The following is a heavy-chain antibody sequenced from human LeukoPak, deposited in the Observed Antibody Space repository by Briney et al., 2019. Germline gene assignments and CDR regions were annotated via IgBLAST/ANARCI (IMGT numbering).Heavy chain of an antibody. J-gene: IGHJ4*02. CDR1: GFTFSSNA. Sequence: QTGGSLRLSCAASGFTFSSNAMHWVRQAPGKGLEWVALISYDESNKYYADSVKGRFTISRDNSKNTLYLQMNSLRPEDTAVYYCARDAKYCSSISCYTDYWGQGTLATVSS. V-gene: IGHV3-30-3*01. D-gene: IGHD2-2*02. CDR2: ISYDESNK. CDR3: ARDAKYCSSISCYTDY.